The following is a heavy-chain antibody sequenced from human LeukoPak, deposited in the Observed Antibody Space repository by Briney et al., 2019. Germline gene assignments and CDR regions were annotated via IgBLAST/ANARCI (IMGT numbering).Heavy chain of an antibody. CDR1: GGSISSYY. D-gene: IGHD4-17*01. V-gene: IGHV4-59*01. CDR2: IYYSGST. Sequence: SETLSLTCTVSGGSISSYYWSWIRQPPGKGLGWIGYIYYSGSTTYNPSLKSRVTISVDTSKNQFSLRLSSVTAADTAIYYCARVKSVDYEFDYWGQGTLVTVSS. CDR3: ARVKSVDYEFDY. J-gene: IGHJ4*02.